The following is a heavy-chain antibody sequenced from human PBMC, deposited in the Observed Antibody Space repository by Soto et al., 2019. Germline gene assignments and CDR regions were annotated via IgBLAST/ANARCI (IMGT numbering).Heavy chain of an antibody. Sequence: SETLSLTSAVSGASISSGGYSWNWIRQPPGKGMEWIGYIYHNGSTFYRQSLKSQVNISVDGSKKQFFQKQSTETAADTAVYYCARGPGRLFVYYYGMDVWGQGTTVT. J-gene: IGHJ6*02. CDR3: ARGPGRLFVYYYGMDV. D-gene: IGHD3-22*01. V-gene: IGHV4-30-2*01. CDR1: GASISSGGYS. CDR2: IYHNGST.